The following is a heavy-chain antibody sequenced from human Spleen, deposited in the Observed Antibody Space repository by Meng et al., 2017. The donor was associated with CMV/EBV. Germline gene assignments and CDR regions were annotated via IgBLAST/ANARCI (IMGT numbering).Heavy chain of an antibody. V-gene: IGHV4-39*02. CDR1: AGSISSSSYF. D-gene: IGHD3-3*01. CDR2: ISYSGNT. Sequence: SQTLSLTCTVSAGSISSSSYFWGWIRQPPGKGLEWTGSISYSGNTYYNPSLKSRVSMSVDTSTKQFSLNLRSVTAANTAVYYCARGRFLGYDFWSGYYENWFDSWGQGTLVTVSS. CDR3: ARGRFLGYDFWSGYYENWFDS. J-gene: IGHJ5*01.